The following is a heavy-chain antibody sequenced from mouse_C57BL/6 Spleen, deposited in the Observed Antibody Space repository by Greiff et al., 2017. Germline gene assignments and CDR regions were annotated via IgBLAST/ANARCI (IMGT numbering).Heavy chain of an antibody. CDR3: ARSITTVEVPYYFDY. CDR2: INPNYGTT. D-gene: IGHD1-1*01. V-gene: IGHV1-39*01. J-gene: IGHJ2*01. Sequence: EVQLQESGPELVKPGASVKISCKASGYSFTDYNMNWVKQSNGKSLEWIGVINPNYGTTSYNQKFKGKATLTVDQSSSTAYMQLNSLTSEDSAVXYCARSITTVEVPYYFDYGGQGTTLTVSS. CDR1: GYSFTDYN.